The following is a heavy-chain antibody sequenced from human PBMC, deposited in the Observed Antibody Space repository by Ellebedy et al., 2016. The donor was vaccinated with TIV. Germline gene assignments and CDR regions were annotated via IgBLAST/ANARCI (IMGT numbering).Heavy chain of an antibody. Sequence: PGGSLRLSCAASGFMFWRRWMSWVRQAPGKGLEWVANIADDGREENYVDSVRGRFTISRANAKNLLSLHMNTLRAEDTAVYYCASGLTGDYGAVDVWGPGTMVTVSS. D-gene: IGHD4-17*01. CDR3: ASGLTGDYGAVDV. V-gene: IGHV3-7*03. CDR1: GFMFWRRW. CDR2: IADDGREE. J-gene: IGHJ3*01.